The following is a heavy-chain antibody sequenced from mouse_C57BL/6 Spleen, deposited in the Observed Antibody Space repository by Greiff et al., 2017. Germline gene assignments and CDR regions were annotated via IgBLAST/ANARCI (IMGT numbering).Heavy chain of an antibody. J-gene: IGHJ4*01. D-gene: IGHD2-2*01. CDR3: ARFLMVTTAMDY. Sequence: QVQLKQSGPELVKPGASVKISCKASGYAFSSSWMNWVKQRPGKGLEWIGRIYPGDGDTNYNGKFKGKATLTADKSSSTAYMQLSSLTSEDSAVYFYARFLMVTTAMDYWGQGTSVTVSS. CDR2: IYPGDGDT. V-gene: IGHV1-82*01. CDR1: GYAFSSSW.